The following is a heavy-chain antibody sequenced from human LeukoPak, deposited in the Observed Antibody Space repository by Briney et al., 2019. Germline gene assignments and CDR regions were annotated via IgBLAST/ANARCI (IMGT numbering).Heavy chain of an antibody. CDR3: ARVGGDRITIFDY. Sequence: EASVKVSCKASGYTFTSYDINWVRQATGQGLEWMGWMNPNSGNTGYAQKFQGRVTITRNTSISTAYMELSSLRSEDTAVYYCARVGGDRITIFDYWGQGTLVTVSS. CDR2: MNPNSGNT. J-gene: IGHJ4*02. D-gene: IGHD3-3*01. CDR1: GYTFTSYD. V-gene: IGHV1-8*03.